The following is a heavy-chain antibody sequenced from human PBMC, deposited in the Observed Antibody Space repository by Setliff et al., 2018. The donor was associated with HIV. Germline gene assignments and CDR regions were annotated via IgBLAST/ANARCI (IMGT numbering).Heavy chain of an antibody. CDR3: ASRIYYYDSNNFLREEGFDP. CDR1: GVSISNYY. Sequence: PSETLSLTCTVSGVSISNYYWSWIRQPPGKGLEWIGYMYYSGNTNYNPSLKSRVTISVDTSKNQFSLNLTSVTAADTAVYYCASRIYYYDSNNFLREEGFDPWGQGTLVTVSS. CDR2: MYYSGNT. D-gene: IGHD3-22*01. J-gene: IGHJ5*02. V-gene: IGHV4-59*08.